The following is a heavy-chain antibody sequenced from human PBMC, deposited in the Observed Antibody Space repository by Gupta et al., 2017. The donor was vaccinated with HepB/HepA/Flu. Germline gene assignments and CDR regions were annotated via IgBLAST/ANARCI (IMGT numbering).Heavy chain of an antibody. CDR3: TTTWDVVVAGLY. V-gene: IGHV3-15*01. D-gene: IGHD2-15*01. CDR1: GFTFSNAW. J-gene: IGHJ4*02. Sequence: EVQLVESGGGLVKPGGSLRLSCAASGFTFSNAWMSWVRQAPGKGLEWVGRIKSKTDGGTTDYAAPVKGRFTISRDDSKNTLYLQMNSLKTEDTAVYYCTTTWDVVVAGLYWGQGTLVTVSS. CDR2: IKSKTDGGTT.